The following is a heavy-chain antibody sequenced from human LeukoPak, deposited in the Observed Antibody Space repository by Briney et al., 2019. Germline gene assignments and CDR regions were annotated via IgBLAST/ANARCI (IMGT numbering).Heavy chain of an antibody. CDR2: IYYSGST. D-gene: IGHD3-9*01. CDR3: ARAHYDILTGYYNHNWFDP. V-gene: IGHV4-59*12. CDR1: GGSISSYY. Sequence: SETLSLTCTVSGGSISSYYWSWIRQPPGKGLEWIGYIYYSGSTNYNPSLKSRVTISVDTSKNQFSLKLSSVTAADTAVYYCARAHYDILTGYYNHNWFDPWGQGTLVTVSS. J-gene: IGHJ5*02.